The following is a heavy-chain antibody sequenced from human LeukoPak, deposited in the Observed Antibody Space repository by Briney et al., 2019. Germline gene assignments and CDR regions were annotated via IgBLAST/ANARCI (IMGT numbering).Heavy chain of an antibody. J-gene: IGHJ4*02. Sequence: PGGSLRLSCAASGFTFSSYAMSWVRQAPGKGLEWVSAISGSGGSTYYADSVKGRFTISRDNSKNTLYLQMNSLRAGDTAVYYCAKERDSYYDFWSGYSANDYWGQGTLVTVSS. CDR3: AKERDSYYDFWSGYSANDY. CDR1: GFTFSSYA. V-gene: IGHV3-23*01. CDR2: ISGSGGST. D-gene: IGHD3-3*01.